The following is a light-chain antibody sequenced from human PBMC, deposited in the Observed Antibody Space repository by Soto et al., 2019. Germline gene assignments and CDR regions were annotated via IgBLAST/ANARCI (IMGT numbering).Light chain of an antibody. V-gene: IGKV1-5*01. CDR1: QGISTW. CDR3: QQYSSYPHT. J-gene: IGKJ2*01. CDR2: DAS. Sequence: DIQMTQSPYTLSASVGDRVTITCRASQGISTWLVWYQQKPGTAPKLLIYDASSLESGVPSRFSGSGSGTEFTLTISSLQPDDFATYYCQQYSSYPHTFGQGTKVDIK.